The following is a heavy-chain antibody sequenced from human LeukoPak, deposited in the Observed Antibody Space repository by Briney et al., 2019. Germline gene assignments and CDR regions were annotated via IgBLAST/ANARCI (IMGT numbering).Heavy chain of an antibody. J-gene: IGHJ4*02. CDR3: ARDFGTLRLGVY. Sequence: GGSLRLSCAASGFTVSSDYMSWVRQAPGKGLEWVSVIYSGGSTYYADSVNGRFTISRDNSKNTLYLQMNSLRAEDTAVYYCARDFGTLRLGVYWGQGTLVTVSS. V-gene: IGHV3-53*01. CDR2: IYSGGST. CDR1: GFTVSSDY. D-gene: IGHD3-16*01.